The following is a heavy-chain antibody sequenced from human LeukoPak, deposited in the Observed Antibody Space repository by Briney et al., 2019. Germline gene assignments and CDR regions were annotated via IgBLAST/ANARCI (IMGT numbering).Heavy chain of an antibody. CDR1: GFTFDDYG. Sequence: GGSLRLSCAASGFTFDDYGMSWVRQAPGKGLEWVSGINCNGGSTGYADSVKGRFTISRDNAKNSLYLQMNSLRAEDTALYHCARMEFSSGWYGAFDIWGQGTMVTVSS. CDR2: INCNGGST. CDR3: ARMEFSSGWYGAFDI. V-gene: IGHV3-20*01. J-gene: IGHJ3*02. D-gene: IGHD6-19*01.